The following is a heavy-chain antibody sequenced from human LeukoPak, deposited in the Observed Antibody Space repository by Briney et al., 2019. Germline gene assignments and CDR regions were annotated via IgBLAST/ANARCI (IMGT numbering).Heavy chain of an antibody. V-gene: IGHV4-38-2*02. J-gene: IGHJ5*02. D-gene: IGHD2-2*01. CDR2: IYHNGGA. CDR1: GYSINNGYQ. CDR3: ARDPRWLTPDCTSTSCYENYFDP. Sequence: PSETLSLTCAVSGYSINNGYQWAWIRQSPGRGLEWIGSIYHNGGARYNPSLRSRVVISVDTSNNQFSLRLSSVTVADTAVYYCARDPRWLTPDCTSTSCYENYFDPWGRGTLVTVSS.